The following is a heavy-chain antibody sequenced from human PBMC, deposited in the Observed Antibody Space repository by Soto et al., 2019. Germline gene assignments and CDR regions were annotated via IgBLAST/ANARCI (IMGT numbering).Heavy chain of an antibody. CDR3: TTELYFWSGYPY. V-gene: IGHV3-15*01. CDR1: GFTFSNAW. D-gene: IGHD3-3*01. J-gene: IGHJ4*02. CDR2: IKSKTDGGTT. Sequence: GGSLRLSCAASGFTFSNAWMSWVRQAPGKGLEWVGRIKSKTDGGTTDYAAPVKGRFTISRDDSKNTLYLQMNSLKTEDTAVYYCTTELYFWSGYPYWGQGTLVTVSS.